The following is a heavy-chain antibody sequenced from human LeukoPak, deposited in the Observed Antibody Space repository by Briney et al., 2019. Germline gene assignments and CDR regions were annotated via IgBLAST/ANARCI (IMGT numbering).Heavy chain of an antibody. CDR2: ISSSGSTI. V-gene: IGHV3-48*03. CDR1: GFTFSSYE. J-gene: IGHJ3*02. D-gene: IGHD3-22*01. CDR3: ARGLFLSGYLDAFDI. Sequence: GGSLRLSCAASGFTFSSYEMNWVRQAPGKGLEWVSYISSSGSTIYYADSVKGRCTISRDNSKNTLYLQMNSLRVEDTAVYYCARGLFLSGYLDAFDIWGQGTVVTVSS.